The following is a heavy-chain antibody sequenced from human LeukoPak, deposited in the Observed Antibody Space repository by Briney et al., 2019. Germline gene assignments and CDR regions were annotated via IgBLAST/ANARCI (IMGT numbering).Heavy chain of an antibody. CDR1: GGSISSYY. CDR3: ARHRIVGARRSLED. J-gene: IGHJ4*02. V-gene: IGHV4-4*09. D-gene: IGHD1-26*01. Sequence: PSETLSLTCTVSGGSISSYYWSWIRQPPGKELEWIGYIYTSGSTNYNPSLKSRVTMAVDTSKSQLSLRVRSVSVADTAVYYCARHRIVGARRSLEDWGQGTLVTVSS. CDR2: IYTSGST.